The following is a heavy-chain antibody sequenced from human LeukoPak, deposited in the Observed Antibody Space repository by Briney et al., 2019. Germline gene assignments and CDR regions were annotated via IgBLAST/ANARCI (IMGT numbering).Heavy chain of an antibody. Sequence: ASVKVSCKASGYTFTGYYMHWVRQAPGQGLEWMGWISAYNGNTNYAQKLQGRVTMTTDTSTSTAYMELRSLRSDDTAVYYCARDVAVPKTHFDYWGQGTLVTVSS. D-gene: IGHD3-10*01. J-gene: IGHJ4*02. CDR1: GYTFTGYY. V-gene: IGHV1-18*04. CDR3: ARDVAVPKTHFDY. CDR2: ISAYNGNT.